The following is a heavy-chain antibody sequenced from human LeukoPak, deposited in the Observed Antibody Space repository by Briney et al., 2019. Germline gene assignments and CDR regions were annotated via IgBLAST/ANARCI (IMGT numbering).Heavy chain of an antibody. D-gene: IGHD3-22*01. CDR3: ARGRRYYYDSSGHTLSYYYYYGMDV. J-gene: IGHJ6*02. CDR2: INHSGST. V-gene: IGHV4-34*01. Sequence: PSETLSLTCTVSGGSISSYCWSWIRQPPGKGLEWIGEINHSGSTNYNPSLKSRVTISVDTSKNQFSLKLSSVTAADTAVYYCARGRRYYYDSSGHTLSYYYYYGMDVWGQGTTVTVSS. CDR1: GGSISSYC.